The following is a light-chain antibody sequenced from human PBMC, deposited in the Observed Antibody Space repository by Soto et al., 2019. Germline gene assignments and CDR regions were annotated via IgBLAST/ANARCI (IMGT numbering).Light chain of an antibody. CDR1: SSDGGTNNL. CDR3: NSYAGSNVYV. V-gene: IGLV2-14*02. Sequence: QSALTQPASVSGSPGQSITISCTGISSDGGTNNLVSWYQQHPGKAPKLMIYEVSKRPSGVPDRFSGSKSGNTASLTVSGLQAEDEADYYCNSYAGSNVYVFGTGTKVTVL. CDR2: EVS. J-gene: IGLJ1*01.